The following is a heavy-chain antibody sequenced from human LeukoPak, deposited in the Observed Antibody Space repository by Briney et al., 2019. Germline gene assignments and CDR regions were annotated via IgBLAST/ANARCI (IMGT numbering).Heavy chain of an antibody. Sequence: GGSLRLSCVASGFTFSSYSMQWVRQAPGKGLDWVAVVSFDGSKKYYADSVKGRFTISRDNSKNTLYLQMNTLRPDDTAVYYCTRAKRGPFDYWGQGTLVTVSS. J-gene: IGHJ4*01. V-gene: IGHV3-30-3*01. CDR3: TRAKRGPFDY. CDR1: GFTFSSYS. CDR2: VSFDGSKK.